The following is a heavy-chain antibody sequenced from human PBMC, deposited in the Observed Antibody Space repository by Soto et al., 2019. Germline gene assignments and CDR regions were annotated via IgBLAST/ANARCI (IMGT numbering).Heavy chain of an antibody. Sequence: GGSLRLSCAASGFTFSSYGMHWVRQAPGKGLEWVAVISYDGSNKYYTDSVKGRFTISRDNSKNTLYLQMNSLRAEDTAVYYCAKDRREIFGVVIISYYYGMDVWGQGTTVTVSS. CDR3: AKDRREIFGVVIISYYYGMDV. CDR1: GFTFSSYG. D-gene: IGHD3-3*01. CDR2: ISYDGSNK. J-gene: IGHJ6*02. V-gene: IGHV3-30*18.